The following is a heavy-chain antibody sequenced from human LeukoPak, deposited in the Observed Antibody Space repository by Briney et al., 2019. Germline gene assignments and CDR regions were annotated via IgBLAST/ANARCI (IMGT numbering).Heavy chain of an antibody. CDR3: ARDHDSSGYYFRGCQLDY. V-gene: IGHV3-30-3*01. J-gene: IGHJ4*02. CDR2: ISYDGSNK. Sequence: GGSLRLSCAASGFTFSSYAMHWVRQAPGKGLEWVAVISYDGSNKYYADSVKGRFTISRDNSKNTLYLQMNSLRAEDTAVYYCARDHDSSGYYFRGCQLDYWGQGTLVTVSS. D-gene: IGHD3-22*01. CDR1: GFTFSSYA.